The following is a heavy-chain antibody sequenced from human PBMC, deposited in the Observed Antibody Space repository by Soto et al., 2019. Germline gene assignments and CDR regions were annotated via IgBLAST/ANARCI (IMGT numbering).Heavy chain of an antibody. CDR3: TPDYYITMIEVRCDY. CDR2: IKSKGHGGTT. J-gene: IGHJ4*01. D-gene: IGHD3-22*01. CDR1: GFTFSDAC. Sequence: EVQFVESGGDLVKPGGSLRLSCAAYGFTFSDACINWVRQAPEKGLEWVGRIKSKGHGGTTDFAAPVKGRFAISRDDAKNMGYMQMNSLRTEDTGISYCTPDYYITMIEVRCDYWGHGTLVTVSS. V-gene: IGHV3-15*07.